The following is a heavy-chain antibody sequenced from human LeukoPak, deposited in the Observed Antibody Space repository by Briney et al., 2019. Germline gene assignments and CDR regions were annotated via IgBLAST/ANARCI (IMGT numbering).Heavy chain of an antibody. CDR2: INPNSGGT. J-gene: IGHJ4*02. CDR1: GYTFTSYG. Sequence: ASVKVSCKASGYTFTSYGISWVRQAPGQGLEWMGWINPNSGGTNYAQKFQGRVTMPGDTSISTAYMELSRLRSDDTAVYYCARGLYDFWSGTTLGFDYWGQGTLVTVSS. CDR3: ARGLYDFWSGTTLGFDY. V-gene: IGHV1-2*02. D-gene: IGHD3-3*01.